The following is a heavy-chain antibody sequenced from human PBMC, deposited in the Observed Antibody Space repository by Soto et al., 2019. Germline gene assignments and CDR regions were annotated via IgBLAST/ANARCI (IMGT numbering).Heavy chain of an antibody. CDR3: ARERAAGGWNGYYYYGMDV. Sequence: SETLSLTCAVYGGSFSGYYWSWIRQPPGKGLEWIGEINHSGSTNYNPSLKSRVTISVDTSKNQFSLKLSSVTAADTAVYYCARERAAGGWNGYYYYGMDVWGQGTTVTSP. V-gene: IGHV4-34*01. CDR1: GGSFSGYY. D-gene: IGHD1-1*01. CDR2: INHSGST. J-gene: IGHJ6*02.